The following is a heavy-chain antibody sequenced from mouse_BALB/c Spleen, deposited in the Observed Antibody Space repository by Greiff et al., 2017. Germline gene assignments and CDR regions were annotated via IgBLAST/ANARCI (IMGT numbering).Heavy chain of an antibody. J-gene: IGHJ3*01. D-gene: IGHD1-1*02. V-gene: IGHV5-12-1*01. CDR1: GFAFSSYD. CDR2: ISSGGGST. Sequence: DVKLVESGGGLVKPGGSLKLSCAASGFAFSSYDMSWVRQTPEKRLEWVAYISSGGGSTYYPDTVKGRFTISRDNAKNTLYLQMSSLKSEDTAMYYCARRGGPFAYWGQGTLVTVSA. CDR3: ARRGGPFAY.